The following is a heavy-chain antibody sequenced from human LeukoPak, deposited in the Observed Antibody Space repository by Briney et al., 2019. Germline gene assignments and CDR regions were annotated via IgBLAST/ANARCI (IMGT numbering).Heavy chain of an antibody. CDR3: ARAGSITAMVDHAFDI. J-gene: IGHJ3*02. V-gene: IGHV3-30*04. CDR2: ISYDGSNK. CDR1: GFTFSSYA. D-gene: IGHD5-18*01. Sequence: GGSLRLSCAASGFTFSSYAMHWVRQAPGKGLEWVAVISYDGSNKYYADSVKGRFTISRDNSKNTLYLQMNGLRAEDTAVYYCARAGSITAMVDHAFDIWGQGTIVTVSS.